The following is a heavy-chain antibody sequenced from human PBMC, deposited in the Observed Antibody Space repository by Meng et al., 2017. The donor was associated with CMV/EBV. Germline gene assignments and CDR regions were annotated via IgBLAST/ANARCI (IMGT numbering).Heavy chain of an antibody. J-gene: IGHJ3*02. CDR2: IIPILGIA. CDR3: AREGTYSGSSRAAFDI. D-gene: IGHD1-26*01. V-gene: IGHV1-69*10. CDR1: GGTFSSYA. Sequence: SVKVSCKASGGTFSSYAISWVRQAPGQGLEWMGGIIPILGIANYAQKFQGRVTITADKSTSTAYMELSSLRSEDTAVYYCAREGTYSGSSRAAFDIWGQGTMVTVAS.